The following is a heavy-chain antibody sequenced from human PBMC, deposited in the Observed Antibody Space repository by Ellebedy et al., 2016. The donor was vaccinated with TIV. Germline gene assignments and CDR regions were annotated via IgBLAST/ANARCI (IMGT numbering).Heavy chain of an antibody. CDR1: GYTFPGYY. D-gene: IGHD1-1*01. CDR2: INPNSGGT. CDR3: ARDAVQRYFYGVGV. Sequence: ASVKVSCKASGYTFPGYYMHWVRQAPGQGLAWMGWINPNSGGTNYAQKFQGRVTMTRDTSISTAYMELSRLKSDDTAVYYCARDAVQRYFYGVGVWGQGTTVTVSS. V-gene: IGHV1-2*02. J-gene: IGHJ6*02.